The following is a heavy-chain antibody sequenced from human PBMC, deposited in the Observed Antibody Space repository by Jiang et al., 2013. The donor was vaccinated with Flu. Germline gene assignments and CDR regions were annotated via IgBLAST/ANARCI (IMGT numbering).Heavy chain of an antibody. J-gene: IGHJ4*02. V-gene: IGHV5-51*01. CDR3: ARHAYSSGWYDFHPDFDY. Sequence: GAEVKKPGESLKISCKGSGYSFTSYWIGWVRQMPGKGLEWMGIIYPGDSDTRYSPSFQGQVTISADKSISTAYLQWSSLKASDTAMYYCARHAYSSGWYDFHPDFDYWGQGTLVTVSS. CDR1: GYSFTSYW. CDR2: IYPGDSDT. D-gene: IGHD6-19*01.